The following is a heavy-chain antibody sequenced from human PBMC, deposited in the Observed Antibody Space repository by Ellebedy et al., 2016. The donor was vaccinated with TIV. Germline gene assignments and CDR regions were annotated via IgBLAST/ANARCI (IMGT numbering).Heavy chain of an antibody. J-gene: IGHJ4*02. Sequence: SETLSLTCNVSGGSIDTHYWIWIRQPPGRGLEWMGYISSSGFTNYSPSLKSRVIISLDVSKNQLSLNLHSVTAADTAVYYCARPEGDGYSPFDYWGQGTLVTVSS. CDR3: ARPEGDGYSPFDY. V-gene: IGHV4-59*08. D-gene: IGHD5-24*01. CDR1: GGSIDTHY. CDR2: ISSSGFT.